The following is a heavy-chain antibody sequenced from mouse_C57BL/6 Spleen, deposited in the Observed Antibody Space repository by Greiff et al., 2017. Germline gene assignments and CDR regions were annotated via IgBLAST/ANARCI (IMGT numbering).Heavy chain of an antibody. CDR3: ARSITTVVVDY. CDR1: GYTFTSYW. V-gene: IGHV1-55*01. D-gene: IGHD1-1*01. Sequence: QVQLQQPGAELVKPGASVKMSRKASGYTFTSYWITWVKQRPGQGLEWIGDIYPGSGSTNYNEKFKSKATLTVDTSSSTAYMQLSSLTSEDSAVYYCARSITTVVVDYWGQGTTLTVSS. CDR2: IYPGSGST. J-gene: IGHJ2*01.